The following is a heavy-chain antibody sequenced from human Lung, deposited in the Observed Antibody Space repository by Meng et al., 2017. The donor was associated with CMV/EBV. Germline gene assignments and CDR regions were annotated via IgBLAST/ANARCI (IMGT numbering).Heavy chain of an antibody. D-gene: IGHD3-16*01. CDR2: IYSGGST. CDR3: ARDRGEGIDP. V-gene: IGHV3-66*02. Sequence: GESLKISCAASGFTVSSNYMSWVRQAPGKGLEWVSVIYSGGSTYYADTVKGRFTISRDNSKNTLYLQMNSLRAADTAVYYCARDRGEGIDPWGQGTLVTASS. CDR1: GFTVSSNY. J-gene: IGHJ5*02.